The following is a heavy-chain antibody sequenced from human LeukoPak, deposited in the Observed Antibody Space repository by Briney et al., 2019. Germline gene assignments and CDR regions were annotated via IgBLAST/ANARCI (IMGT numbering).Heavy chain of an antibody. CDR1: GFTFSSYA. J-gene: IGHJ4*02. Sequence: PGGSLRLSCAASGFTFSSYAMSWVRQAPGKGLEWVSTISASGGTTYYADSVKGRFTISGDRSKNTLYLQMNSLRAEDTAVYYCAKDWWDEWGQGTLVTVSS. CDR3: AKDWWDE. D-gene: IGHD1-26*01. V-gene: IGHV3-23*01. CDR2: ISASGGTT.